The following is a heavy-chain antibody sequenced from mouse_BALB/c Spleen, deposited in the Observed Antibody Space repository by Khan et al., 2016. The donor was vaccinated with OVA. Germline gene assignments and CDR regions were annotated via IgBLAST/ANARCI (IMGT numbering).Heavy chain of an antibody. V-gene: IGHV14-3*02. CDR1: GFNIKDTY. CDR3: ARDYWDEFTY. Sequence: VQLKESGAELVKPGASVKLSCTASGFNIKDTYMHWVKQRPEQGLEWIGRIDPANGNTKSDPKFQGKATITADTTSNTAYLQISSLTSEDTTVYYCARDYWDEFTYWGQGTLVTVSA. CDR2: IDPANGNT. D-gene: IGHD4-1*01. J-gene: IGHJ3*01.